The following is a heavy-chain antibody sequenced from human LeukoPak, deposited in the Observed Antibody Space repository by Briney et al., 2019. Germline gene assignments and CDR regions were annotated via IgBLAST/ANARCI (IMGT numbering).Heavy chain of an antibody. D-gene: IGHD2-15*01. CDR3: AVERDISVVVVAATLSLDY. CDR1: GGTFSSYA. CDR2: IIPIFGTA. V-gene: IGHV1-69*13. Sequence: SVNVSCKASGGTFSSYAISWVRQAPGQGLEWMGGIIPIFGTANYAQKFQGRVTITADESTSTAYMELSSLRSEDTAVYYCAVERDISVVVVAATLSLDYWGQGTLVTVSS. J-gene: IGHJ4*02.